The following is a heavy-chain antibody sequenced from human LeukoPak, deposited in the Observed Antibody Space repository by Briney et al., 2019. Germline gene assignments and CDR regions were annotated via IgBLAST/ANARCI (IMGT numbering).Heavy chain of an antibody. J-gene: IGHJ4*02. D-gene: IGHD6-19*01. CDR2: IYYSGST. V-gene: IGHV4-59*01. CDR1: GGSISSYY. Sequence: PSETLSLTCTVSGGSISSYYWSWIRQPPGKGLEWIGYIYYSGSTNYNPSLKSRVTISVDTSKNQFSLKLSSVTAADTAVYYCASGSGWYGIDYWGQGTLVTVSS. CDR3: ASGSGWYGIDY.